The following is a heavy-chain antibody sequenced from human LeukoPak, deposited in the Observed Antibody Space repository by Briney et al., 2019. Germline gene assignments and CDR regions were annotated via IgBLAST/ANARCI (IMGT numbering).Heavy chain of an antibody. Sequence: SETLSLTCTVSGGSISSYYWSWIRQPPGKGLEWIGYIYYSGSTNYNPSLKSRVTISVDTSKNQFSLKLSSVTAADTAVYYCAAIMGGGTGYFDYWGQGTLVTVSS. D-gene: IGHD3-16*01. J-gene: IGHJ4*02. CDR2: IYYSGST. CDR3: AAIMGGGTGYFDY. CDR1: GGSISSYY. V-gene: IGHV4-59*01.